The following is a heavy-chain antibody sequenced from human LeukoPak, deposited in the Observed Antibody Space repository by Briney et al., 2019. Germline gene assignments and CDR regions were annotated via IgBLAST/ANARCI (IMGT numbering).Heavy chain of an antibody. J-gene: IGHJ4*02. CDR3: ARDLKPSRFDY. V-gene: IGHV1-8*03. Sequence: ASVKVSCKASGYTFTSYDINWVRQATGQGLEWMGWMNPNSGNTGYAQKFQGRVTITRNTSISTAYMELSSLRSEDTAVYYCARDLKPSRFDYWGQGTLVTVSS. CDR2: MNPNSGNT. CDR1: GYTFTSYD.